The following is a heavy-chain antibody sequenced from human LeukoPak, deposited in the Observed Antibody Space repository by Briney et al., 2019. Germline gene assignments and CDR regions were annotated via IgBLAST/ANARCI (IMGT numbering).Heavy chain of an antibody. J-gene: IGHJ4*02. CDR3: ARGEMEYGSNSPQS. Sequence: SETLSLTCTVSGGSISSGGYYWSWIRQPPGQGLEWIGYIHYSGSAYYNPSLKSRITISIDTSKNQFSLRMSSVTAADTAVYYCARGEMEYGSNSPQSWGQGTLVTVSS. D-gene: IGHD4-23*01. CDR1: GGSISSGGYY. CDR2: IHYSGSA. V-gene: IGHV4-31*03.